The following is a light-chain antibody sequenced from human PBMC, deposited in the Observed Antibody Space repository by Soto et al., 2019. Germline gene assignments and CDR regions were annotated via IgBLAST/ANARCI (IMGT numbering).Light chain of an antibody. J-gene: IGKJ4*01. CDR3: QQYYIYPPT. CDR1: QSIGXY. Sequence: AIRMTQSPSSFSASTGDRVTITCRASQSIGXYLAWYQQIPGRAPKLLIFAASTLQRGVPSRFSGSGSGTDFTLTISCLQSEDFATYYCQQYYIYPPTFGGGTKVEIK. V-gene: IGKV1-8*01. CDR2: AAS.